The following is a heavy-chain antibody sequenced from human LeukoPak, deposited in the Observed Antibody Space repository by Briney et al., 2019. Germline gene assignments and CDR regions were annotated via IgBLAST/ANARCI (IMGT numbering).Heavy chain of an antibody. CDR1: GFTFSGSA. D-gene: IGHD3-10*01. CDR3: AKARGAYYYGSGPSYFDY. Sequence: GGSLRLSCAASGFTFSGSAMHWVRQAPGKGLEWEAVISYDGSNKDYADSVKGRFTISRDNSKNTLYLQMNSLRAEDTALYYCAKARGAYYYGSGPSYFDYWGQGTLVTVSS. J-gene: IGHJ4*02. V-gene: IGHV3-30*04. CDR2: ISYDGSNK.